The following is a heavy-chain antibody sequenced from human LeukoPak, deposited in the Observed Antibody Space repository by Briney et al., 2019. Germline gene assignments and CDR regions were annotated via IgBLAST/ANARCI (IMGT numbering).Heavy chain of an antibody. J-gene: IGHJ4*02. D-gene: IGHD6-13*01. V-gene: IGHV3-23*01. CDR2: ISGSGGST. CDR3: AKAASYSSSWYEETDY. CDR1: GFTFSSYA. Sequence: PGGSLRLSCAASGFTFSSYAMSWVRQAPGKGLEWVSAISGSGGSTYYADSVKGRFTISRDNSKNTLYLQMNSLGAEDTAVYYCAKAASYSSSWYEETDYWGQGTLVTVSS.